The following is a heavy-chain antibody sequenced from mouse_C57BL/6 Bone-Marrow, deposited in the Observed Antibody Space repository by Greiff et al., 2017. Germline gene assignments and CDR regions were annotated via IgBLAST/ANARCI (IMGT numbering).Heavy chain of an antibody. V-gene: IGHV5-6*02. CDR3: ARHPIVNYYAMDY. J-gene: IGHJ4*01. D-gene: IGHD2-5*01. CDR1: GFTFSSYG. Sequence: EVKLVESGGDLVKPGGSLKLSCAASGFTFSSYGMSWVRQTPDKRLEWVATISSGGSYTYYPDSVKGRFTISRDNAKNTLYLQMSSLKSEDTAMYYCARHPIVNYYAMDYWGQGTSVTVSS. CDR2: ISSGGSYT.